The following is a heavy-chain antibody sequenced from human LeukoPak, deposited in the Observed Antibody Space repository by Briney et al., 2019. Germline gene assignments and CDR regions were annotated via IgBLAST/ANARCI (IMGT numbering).Heavy chain of an antibody. D-gene: IGHD2-15*01. V-gene: IGHV3-21*01. CDR2: ISSSSSYI. Sequence: GGSLRLSCAASGFTFSSYSMNWVRQAPGKGLEWVSSISSSSSYIYYADSVKVRFTISRDNPKNSLYQQMNSRRAEDTAVYYWAKQVASWFDPGGQGTLVTVSS. CDR3: AKQVASWFDP. J-gene: IGHJ5*02. CDR1: GFTFSSYS.